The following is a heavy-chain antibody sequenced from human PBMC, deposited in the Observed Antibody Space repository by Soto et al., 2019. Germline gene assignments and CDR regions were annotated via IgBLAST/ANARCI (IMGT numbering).Heavy chain of an antibody. J-gene: IGHJ4*02. CDR3: AREYGSSWYTFDACFDY. D-gene: IGHD6-13*01. V-gene: IGHV3-7*03. CDR2: IKQDGSEK. CDR1: GFTFSSYW. Sequence: PGGSLRLSCAASGFTFSSYWMSWVRQAPGKGLEWVANIKQDGSEKYYVDSVKGRFTISRDNAKNSLYLQMNSLRAEDTAVYYCAREYGSSWYTFDACFDYWGQGTLVTVSS.